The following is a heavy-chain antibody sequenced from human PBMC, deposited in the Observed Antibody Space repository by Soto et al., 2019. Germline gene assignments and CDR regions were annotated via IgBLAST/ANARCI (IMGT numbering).Heavy chain of an antibody. Sequence: GSLRLSCSASGFTFSSYAMHWVRQAPGKGLEYVSAISSNGGSTYYADSVKGRFTISRDNSKNTLYLQMSSLRAEDTAVYYCVKGAITIFGENWFDPWGQGTLVTVYS. CDR3: VKGAITIFGENWFDP. CDR1: GFTFSSYA. J-gene: IGHJ5*02. CDR2: ISSNGGST. D-gene: IGHD3-3*01. V-gene: IGHV3-64D*06.